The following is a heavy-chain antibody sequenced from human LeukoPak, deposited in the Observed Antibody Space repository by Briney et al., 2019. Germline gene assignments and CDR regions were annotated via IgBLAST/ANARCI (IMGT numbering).Heavy chain of an antibody. CDR2: AGWAGGTT. V-gene: IGHV3-43*01. J-gene: IGHJ4*02. D-gene: IGHD3-10*02. CDR3: AKELDTMFFDY. Sequence: GGSLRLSCATSGFNFDRYTIHWVRQAPGKGLEWVSLAGWAGGTTLYSDSVRGRFTISRDSGRKSVYLQMSSLTTDDTAFYFCAKELDTMFFDYWGQGALVTVSS. CDR1: GFNFDRYT.